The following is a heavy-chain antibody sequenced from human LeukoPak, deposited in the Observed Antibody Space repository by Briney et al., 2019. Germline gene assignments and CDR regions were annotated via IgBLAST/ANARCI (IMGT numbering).Heavy chain of an antibody. CDR2: INYSGST. CDR3: ARLSDF. Sequence: SETLPLTCSVSGGAISSDRYYWGWIRQPPGKGLEWIASINYSGSTYYNPSLNSRATISVDTSKTQFSLRLSSVTAADTAVYYCARLSDFWGQGILVTVSS. J-gene: IGHJ4*02. CDR1: GGAISSDRYY. V-gene: IGHV4-39*01.